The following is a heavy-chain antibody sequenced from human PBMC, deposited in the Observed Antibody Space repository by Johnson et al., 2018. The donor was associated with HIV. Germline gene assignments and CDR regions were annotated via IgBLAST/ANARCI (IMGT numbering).Heavy chain of an antibody. Sequence: QMLLVESGGGVVQPGRSLRLSCAASGFTFSSYGMHWVHQAPGKGLAWVAVIWYDGSNKYYADSVKGRFTISRDNSKNTLYLQMNSLRAEETAVYYCAKGTTVVTPELAFDIWGQGTMVTVSS. J-gene: IGHJ3*02. D-gene: IGHD4-23*01. CDR1: GFTFSSYG. V-gene: IGHV3-30*18. CDR3: AKGTTVVTPELAFDI. CDR2: IWYDGSNK.